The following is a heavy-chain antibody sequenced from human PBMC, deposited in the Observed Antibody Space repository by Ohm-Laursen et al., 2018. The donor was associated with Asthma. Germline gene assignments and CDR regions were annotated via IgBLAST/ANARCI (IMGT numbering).Heavy chain of an antibody. CDR3: ARRDFSGGDPNAAFDI. CDR2: ITSDGSWT. CDR1: GFTFSSFA. V-gene: IGHV3-30-3*01. Sequence: SLRLSCAASGFTFSSFAMHWVRQAPGKGLEWVTIITSDGSWTSYADSVKGRFTISRDNSKSTLYMQMNSLRAEDTAVYYCARRDFSGGDPNAAFDIWGRGTMVTVSS. D-gene: IGHD2-21*02. J-gene: IGHJ3*02.